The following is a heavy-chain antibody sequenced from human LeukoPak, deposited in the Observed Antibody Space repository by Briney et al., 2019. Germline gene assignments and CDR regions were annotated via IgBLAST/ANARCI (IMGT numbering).Heavy chain of an antibody. Sequence: PSETLSLACAVYGGSFSGYYWSWIRQPPGKGLGWIGEINHSGGTNYNPSLESRVTISVDTSKNQLSLKLSSVSAADTAVYYCARGDYDYVWGSYRSYYYFDYWGQGTLVTVSS. CDR2: INHSGGT. CDR1: GGSFSGYY. D-gene: IGHD3-16*02. J-gene: IGHJ4*02. V-gene: IGHV4-34*01. CDR3: ARGDYDYVWGSYRSYYYFDY.